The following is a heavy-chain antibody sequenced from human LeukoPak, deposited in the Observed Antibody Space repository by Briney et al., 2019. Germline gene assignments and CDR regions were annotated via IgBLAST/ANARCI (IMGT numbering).Heavy chain of an antibody. J-gene: IGHJ6*02. Sequence: PSETLSLTCTVSGGSISSYYWSWIRQPPGKGLEGIGDIYYSVSTNYNPSLKSRVTISVDTSKNQFSLKLSSVKAADTDVYYCARVTTIFGVVHYGMDVWGQGTTVTVSS. D-gene: IGHD3-3*01. CDR1: GGSISSYY. CDR2: IYYSVST. CDR3: ARVTTIFGVVHYGMDV. V-gene: IGHV4-59*01.